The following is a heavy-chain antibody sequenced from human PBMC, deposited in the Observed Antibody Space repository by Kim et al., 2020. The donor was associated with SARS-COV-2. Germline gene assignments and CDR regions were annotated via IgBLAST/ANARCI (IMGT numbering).Heavy chain of an antibody. V-gene: IGHV3-74*01. J-gene: IGHJ4*02. CDR2: SDGSKT. Sequence: SDGSKTTYADSVKGRFTISRDNAKNTLYLQMNSLRAEDTAVYYCATYHDYWGQGTLVTVSS. CDR3: ATYHDY.